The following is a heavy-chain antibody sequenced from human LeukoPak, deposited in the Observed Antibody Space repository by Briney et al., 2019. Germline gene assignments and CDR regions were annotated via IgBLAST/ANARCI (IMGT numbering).Heavy chain of an antibody. CDR3: ASSAPYSGFDSPFDY. CDR1: GGSVSSGSYL. Sequence: SETLSLTCDVSGGSVSSGSYLWTWIRQSPAKGLEWIGYIYSSGSTNYNPSLKSRVTVSVDTSKNQFSLKLSSATAADTAIYYCASSAPYSGFDSPFDYWGQGTLVSVSS. J-gene: IGHJ4*02. D-gene: IGHD5-12*01. CDR2: IYSSGST. V-gene: IGHV4-61*01.